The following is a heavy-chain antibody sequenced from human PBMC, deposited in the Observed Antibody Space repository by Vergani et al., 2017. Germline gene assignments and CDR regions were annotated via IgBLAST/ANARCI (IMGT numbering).Heavy chain of an antibody. CDR3: ASRRALKVVVTSNWFDP. CDR1: GGSFSGYY. D-gene: IGHD3-22*01. Sequence: QVQLQQWGAGLLKPSETLSLTCAVYGGSFSGYYWSWIRQPPGKGLEWIGEINHSGSTNYNPSLKSRVTISVDTSKNQLSLKLSSVTAADTAVYYCASRRALKVVVTSNWFDPWGQGTLVTVSS. CDR2: INHSGST. V-gene: IGHV4-34*01. J-gene: IGHJ5*02.